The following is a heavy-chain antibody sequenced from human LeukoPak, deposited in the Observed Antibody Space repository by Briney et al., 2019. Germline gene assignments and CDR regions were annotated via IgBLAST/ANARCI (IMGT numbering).Heavy chain of an antibody. D-gene: IGHD3-10*01. CDR1: GGTFSSYA. CDR2: IIPILGIA. V-gene: IGHV1-69*04. Sequence: GSSVKVSCKASGGTFSSYAISWVRQAPGQGLEWMGRIIPILGIANYAQKFQGRVTITADKSTSTAYMELSSLRSEDTAVYYCARVGMVRGVIMYYFDYWGQGTLVTVSS. CDR3: ARVGMVRGVIMYYFDY. J-gene: IGHJ4*02.